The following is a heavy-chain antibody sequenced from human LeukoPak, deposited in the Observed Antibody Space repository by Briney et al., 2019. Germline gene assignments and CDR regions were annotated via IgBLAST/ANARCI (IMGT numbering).Heavy chain of an antibody. D-gene: IGHD2-21*02. Sequence: SETLSLTCAVYGGSFSGYYWSWIRQPPGKGLEWIGEINHSGSTNYNPSLKSRVTISVDTSKNQFSLKLSSVTAADTAVYYCARRRVEYCGADCYYSYFDYWGQGTLVTVSS. CDR3: ARRRVEYCGADCYYSYFDY. V-gene: IGHV4-34*01. CDR1: GGSFSGYY. J-gene: IGHJ4*02. CDR2: INHSGST.